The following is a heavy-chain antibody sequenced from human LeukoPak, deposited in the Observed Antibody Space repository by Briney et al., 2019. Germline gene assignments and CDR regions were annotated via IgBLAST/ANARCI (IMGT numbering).Heavy chain of an antibody. Sequence: ASVKVPCKASGYTYTSYYMHWVRQAPGRGLEWMGIINPSGGSTSYAQKFQGRVTMTRDTSTSTVYMELSSLRSEDTAVYYCTRGEGNSSPKADYFHLWGQGTLVTVSS. J-gene: IGHJ1*01. V-gene: IGHV1-46*01. CDR1: GYTYTSYY. CDR3: TRGEGNSSPKADYFHL. CDR2: INPSGGST. D-gene: IGHD6-13*01.